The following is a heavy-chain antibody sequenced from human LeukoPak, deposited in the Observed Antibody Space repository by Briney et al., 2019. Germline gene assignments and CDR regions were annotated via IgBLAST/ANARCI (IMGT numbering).Heavy chain of an antibody. V-gene: IGHV5-10-1*01. J-gene: IGHJ4*02. CDR3: ARLFVDTAMGTADFGY. CDR2: IDPSDSYT. CDR1: GYSFTSYW. Sequence: PGQSLKISCKGSGYSFTSYWISWVRQMPGKGLEWMGRIDPSDSYTNYSPSFQGHVTISADKSISTAYLQWSSLKASDTAMYYCARLFVDTAMGTADFGYWGQGTLVTVSS. D-gene: IGHD5-18*01.